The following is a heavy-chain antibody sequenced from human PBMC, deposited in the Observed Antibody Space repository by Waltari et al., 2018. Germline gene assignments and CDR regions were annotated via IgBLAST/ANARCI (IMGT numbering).Heavy chain of an antibody. D-gene: IGHD1-26*01. CDR3: ARAGGIVTQYYYYMDV. CDR1: SYA. CDR2: IIPIFGTA. J-gene: IGHJ6*03. Sequence: SYAISWVRQAPGQGLEWMGGIIPIFGTANYAQKCQGRVTITTDESTSTAYMERSSLRSEDTAVYYCARAGGIVTQYYYYMDVWGKGTTVTVSS. V-gene: IGHV1-69*05.